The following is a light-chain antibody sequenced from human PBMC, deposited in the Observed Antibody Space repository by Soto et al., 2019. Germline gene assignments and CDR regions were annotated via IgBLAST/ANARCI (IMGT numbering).Light chain of an antibody. CDR2: DVF. CDR1: QDISKY. Sequence: DIQMTQSASSLPASVGDTVTISCQASQDISKYLNWFQQKPGKAPKLLIYDVFNVETGVPSRFSGRGSGTDFTLIISNLQPEDFATYYCQQYDQLPITFGGGTKV. V-gene: IGKV1-33*01. J-gene: IGKJ4*01. CDR3: QQYDQLPIT.